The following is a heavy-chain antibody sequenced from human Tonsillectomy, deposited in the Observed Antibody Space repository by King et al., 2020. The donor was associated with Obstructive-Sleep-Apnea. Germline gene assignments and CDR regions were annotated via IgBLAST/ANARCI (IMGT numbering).Heavy chain of an antibody. CDR2: IYHSGST. CDR3: ARDDYGSGSYFGYYYYGMDV. CDR1: GGSISSSNW. V-gene: IGHV4-4*02. J-gene: IGHJ6*02. D-gene: IGHD3-10*01. Sequence: QLQESGPGLVKPSGTLSLTCAVSGGSISSSNWWSWVRQPPGKGLEWIGEIYHSGSTNYNPSLKSRVTISVDKSKNQFSLKLSSVTAADTAVYYCARDDYGSGSYFGYYYYGMDVWGQGTTVTVSS.